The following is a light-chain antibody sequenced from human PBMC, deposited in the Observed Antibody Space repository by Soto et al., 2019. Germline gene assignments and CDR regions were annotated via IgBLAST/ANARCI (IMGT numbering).Light chain of an antibody. V-gene: IGLV2-18*02. J-gene: IGLJ1*01. CDR2: EVT. CDR1: SSDLGNYNR. CDR3: CSYTTSGTYV. Sequence: QSALTQPLSVSGSPGQSVAISCTGTSSDLGNYNRVSWYQQPPGTAPKLIIYEVTNRPSGVPDRFSGSKSGDTASLTISGLQAEDEADYFCCSYTTSGTYVFGTGTKLTVL.